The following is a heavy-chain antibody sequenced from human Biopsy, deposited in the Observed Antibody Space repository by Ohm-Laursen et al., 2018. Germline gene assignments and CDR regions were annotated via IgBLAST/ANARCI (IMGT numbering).Heavy chain of an antibody. V-gene: IGHV4-34*01. J-gene: IGHJ4*02. CDR1: GGSFSGYY. CDR2: INHSGST. Sequence: GTLSFTCAVYGGSFSGYYWSWIRQPPGKGLEWIGEINHSGSTNYNPSLKRRVTISVDTSKNQFSLKLSSVTAADTAVYYCARGRLRAVARFDYWGQGTLVTVSS. CDR3: ARGRLRAVARFDY. D-gene: IGHD6-19*01.